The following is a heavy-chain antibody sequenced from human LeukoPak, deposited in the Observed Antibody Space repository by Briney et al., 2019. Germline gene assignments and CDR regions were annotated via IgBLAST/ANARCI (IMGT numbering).Heavy chain of an antibody. V-gene: IGHV3-48*03. CDR3: VRDRYYVPDY. Sequence: GGSLRLSCAASGFTFSSYEMNWVRQAPGKGLEWVSYISSNTIYYADSVKGRFTISRDNAKNSLYLQMNSLRAEDTAVYYCVRDRYYVPDYWGQGTLVTVSS. CDR2: ISSNTI. J-gene: IGHJ4*02. D-gene: IGHD3-10*02. CDR1: GFTFSSYE.